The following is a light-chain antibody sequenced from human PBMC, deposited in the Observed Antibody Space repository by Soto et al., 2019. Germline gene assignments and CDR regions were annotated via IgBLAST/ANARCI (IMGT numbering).Light chain of an antibody. CDR3: CSYAGSPYV. Sequence: HSVLTQPRSVSGSPGQSVTISCTGTSSDVGGYNYVSWYQQHPGKAPKFMVYSVSKRPSGVPDRFSGSKSGNTASLTISGLQAEDEADYYCCSYAGSPYVFGTGTKVTVL. J-gene: IGLJ1*01. CDR1: SSDVGGYNY. CDR2: SVS. V-gene: IGLV2-11*01.